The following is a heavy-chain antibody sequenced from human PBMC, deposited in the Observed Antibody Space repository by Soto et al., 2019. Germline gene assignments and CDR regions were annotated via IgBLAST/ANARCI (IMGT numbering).Heavy chain of an antibody. J-gene: IGHJ2*01. CDR2: IIPIFGSA. CDR3: AITNGGSSTYWYFDL. D-gene: IGHD1-26*01. Sequence: QVQVVQSGAEVKQPGSSVKVSCKASGGTFNSYAISWVRQAPGQGLEWMGGIIPIFGSAKYAQKFQGRLTIPVDESTSTAYMELSNLRSDDTAVYYCAITNGGSSTYWYFDLWGRGTRVTVSS. V-gene: IGHV1-69*01. CDR1: GGTFNSYA.